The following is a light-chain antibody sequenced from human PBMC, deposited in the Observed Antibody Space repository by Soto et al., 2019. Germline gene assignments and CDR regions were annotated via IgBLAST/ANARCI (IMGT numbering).Light chain of an antibody. Sequence: EIVMTQPPAALSVSQEERATLSFRASQSVSSNLAWYQHKPGQAPRLLVYGASTRASGIPDRFSGSGSGTEFTLSISSLQSEDFAVYYCQQYYNWPRTFGQGTRLEI. V-gene: IGKV3-15*01. CDR3: QQYYNWPRT. CDR2: GAS. CDR1: QSVSSN. J-gene: IGKJ5*01.